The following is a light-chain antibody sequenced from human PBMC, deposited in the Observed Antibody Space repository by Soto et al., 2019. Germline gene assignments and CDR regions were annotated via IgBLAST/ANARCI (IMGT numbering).Light chain of an antibody. J-gene: IGKJ1*01. Sequence: EIVMTQSPATLSVSPGERATLSCRASQSVSNNLAWYQKKPGQAPRLLIYGASTRDTGIPARFSGSGSGTEFTLTISSLQSEDFAVYYCQQYNNWWTFVQGTKVEIK. CDR2: GAS. CDR3: QQYNNWWT. CDR1: QSVSNN. V-gene: IGKV3-15*01.